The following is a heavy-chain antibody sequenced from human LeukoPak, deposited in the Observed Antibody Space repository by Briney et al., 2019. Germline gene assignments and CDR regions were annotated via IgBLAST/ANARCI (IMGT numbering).Heavy chain of an antibody. CDR3: AKDGGYSSSWYYFDY. CDR2: IRYDGSNK. V-gene: IGHV3-30*02. J-gene: IGHJ4*02. Sequence: GGSLRLSCAASGFTFSSYPMGWVRQAPGKGLEWVAFIRYDGSNKYYADSVKGRFTISRDNSKNTLYLQMNSLRAEDTAVYYCAKDGGYSSSWYYFDYWGQGTLVTVSS. CDR1: GFTFSSYP. D-gene: IGHD6-13*01.